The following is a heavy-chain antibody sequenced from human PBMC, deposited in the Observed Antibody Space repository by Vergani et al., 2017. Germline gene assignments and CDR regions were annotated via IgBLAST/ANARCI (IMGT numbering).Heavy chain of an antibody. V-gene: IGHV4-34*01. Sequence: QVQLQQWGAGLLKPSETLSLTCAVYGGSFSGYYWSWIRQPPGKGLEWIGEINHSGSTNYNPSLKSRVTISVDTSKNQFSLKLSSVTAADTAVYYCARGATAAAGPDYYYYYYMDVWGKGP. D-gene: IGHD6-13*01. J-gene: IGHJ6*03. CDR1: GGSFSGYY. CDR2: INHSGST. CDR3: ARGATAAAGPDYYYYYYMDV.